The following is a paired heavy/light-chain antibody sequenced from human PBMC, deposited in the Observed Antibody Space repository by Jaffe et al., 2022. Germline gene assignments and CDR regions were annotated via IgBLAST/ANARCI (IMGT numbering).Heavy chain of an antibody. V-gene: IGHV3-74*01. D-gene: IGHD2-15*01. J-gene: IGHJ4*02. Sequence: DVQLVESGGGLVQPGGSLRLSCAASGFTFSTYYMHWVRQAPGQGLVWVSRIGSGGSDTAYADSVKDRFTISRDNTKNTLYLQMSSLRDEDTAVYYCARALRYCSGGTCYPGVAGYWGQGTLVTVSS. CDR2: IGSGGSDT. CDR1: GFTFSTYY. CDR3: ARALRYCSGGTCYPGVAGY.
Light chain of an antibody. CDR3: QQYNSYPYT. CDR1: QSIRSW. V-gene: IGKV1-5*03. J-gene: IGKJ2*01. CDR2: EAS. Sequence: DIQMTQSPSTLSASVGDGVTITCRASQSIRSWLAWYQQKPGKAPNLLIYEASSLESGVPSRFSGSGSGTEFTLTISSLQPDDFATYYCQQYNSYPYTFGQGTKLEIK.